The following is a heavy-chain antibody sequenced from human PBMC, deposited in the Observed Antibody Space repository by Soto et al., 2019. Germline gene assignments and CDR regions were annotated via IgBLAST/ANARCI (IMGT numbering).Heavy chain of an antibody. D-gene: IGHD6-19*01. CDR3: AAASHSSGWYYFDY. CDR2: IWYDGSNK. Sequence: QVQLVESGGGVVQPGRSLRLSCAASGFTFSSYGMHWVRQAPGKGLEWVAVIWYDGSNKYYADSVKGRFTISRDNSKNTLYLQMNSLRAEDTAVYYCAAASHSSGWYYFDYWGQGTLVTVSS. CDR1: GFTFSSYG. V-gene: IGHV3-33*01. J-gene: IGHJ4*02.